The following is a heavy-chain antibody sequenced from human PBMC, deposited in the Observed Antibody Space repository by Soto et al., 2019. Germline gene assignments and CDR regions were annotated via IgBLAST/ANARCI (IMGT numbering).Heavy chain of an antibody. J-gene: IGHJ1*01. D-gene: IGHD6-13*01. Sequence: EVQLLESGGGLVQPGGSLRLSCAASGFTCSSYAMSWVRQAPGKGLEWVSAISGSGGSTYYADSVKGRFTISRDNSKNTLYLQMNSLRAEDTAVYYCARSQIAAAGTGNFQHWGQGTLVSVSS. V-gene: IGHV3-23*01. CDR1: GFTCSSYA. CDR3: ARSQIAAAGTGNFQH. CDR2: ISGSGGST.